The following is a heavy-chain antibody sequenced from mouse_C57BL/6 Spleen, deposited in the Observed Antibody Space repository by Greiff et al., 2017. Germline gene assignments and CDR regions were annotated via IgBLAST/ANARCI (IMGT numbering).Heavy chain of an antibody. J-gene: IGHJ2*01. CDR1: GFTFTDYY. D-gene: IGHD2-4*01. CDR3: ARSSSYYDYAYFDY. Sequence: EVKLVESGGGLVQPGGSLSLSCAASGFTFTDYYMSWVRQPPGKALEWLGFIRNKANGYTTEYSASVKGRFTISRDNSQSILYLQMNALRAEDSATYYCARSSSYYDYAYFDYWGQGTTLTVSS. V-gene: IGHV7-3*01. CDR2: IRNKANGYTT.